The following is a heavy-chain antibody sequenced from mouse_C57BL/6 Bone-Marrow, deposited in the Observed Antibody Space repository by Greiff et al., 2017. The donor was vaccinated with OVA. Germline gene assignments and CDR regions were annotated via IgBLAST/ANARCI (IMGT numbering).Heavy chain of an antibody. CDR3: ARLRGMDY. V-gene: IGHV1-64*01. J-gene: IGHJ4*01. CDR1: GYTFTSYW. CDR2: IHPNSGST. Sequence: VKLMESGAELVKPGASVKLSCKASGYTFTSYWMHWVKQRPGQGLEWIGMIHPNSGSTNYNEKFKSKATLTVDKSSSTAYMQLSSLTSEDSAVYYCARLRGMDYWGQGTSVTVSS.